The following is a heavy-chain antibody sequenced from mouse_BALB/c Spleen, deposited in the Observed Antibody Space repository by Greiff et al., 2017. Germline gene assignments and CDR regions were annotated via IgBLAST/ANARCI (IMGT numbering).Heavy chain of an antibody. CDR2: IYPGDGDT. CDR1: GYAFSSYW. CDR3: ASERGNWYFDV. Sequence: VQLQQSGAELVRPGSSVKISCKASGYAFSSYWMNWVKQRPGQGLEWIGQIYPGDGDTNYNGKFKGKATLTADKSSSTAYMQLSSLTSEDSAVYYCASERGNWYFDVWGAGTTVTVSS. J-gene: IGHJ1*01. V-gene: IGHV1-80*01.